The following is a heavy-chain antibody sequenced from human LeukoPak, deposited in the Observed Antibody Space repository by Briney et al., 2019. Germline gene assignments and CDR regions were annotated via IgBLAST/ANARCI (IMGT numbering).Heavy chain of an antibody. CDR3: ARDRCSSTSCPDY. CDR1: GFTFSTYG. J-gene: IGHJ4*02. D-gene: IGHD2-2*01. V-gene: IGHV3-21*01. Sequence: GGSLRLSCEASGFTFSTYGMHWVRQAPGKGLEWVSSISSSSSYIYYADSVKGRFTISRDNAKNSLYLQMNSLRAEDTAVYYCARDRCSSTSCPDYWGQGTLVTVSS. CDR2: ISSSSSYI.